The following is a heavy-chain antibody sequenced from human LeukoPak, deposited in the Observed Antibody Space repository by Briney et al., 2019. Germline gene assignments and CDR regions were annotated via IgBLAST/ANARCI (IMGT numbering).Heavy chain of an antibody. CDR2: INPNSGGT. CDR3: ARDSGWGTMIVVVMFDY. J-gene: IGHJ4*02. V-gene: IGHV1-2*02. CDR1: GYTFTGYY. D-gene: IGHD3-22*01. Sequence: GASVKVSCKASGYTFTGYYMHWVRQAPGQGLEWMGWINPNSGGTNYAQKFRGRVTMTRDTSISTAYMELSRLRSDDTAVYYCARDSGWGTMIVVVMFDYWGQGTLVTVSS.